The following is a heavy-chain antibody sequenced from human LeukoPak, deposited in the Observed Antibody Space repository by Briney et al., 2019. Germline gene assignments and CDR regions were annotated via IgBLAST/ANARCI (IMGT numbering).Heavy chain of an antibody. Sequence: SETLSLTYAVYGGSFSGYYWSWIRQPPGKGLEWIGKINHSGSTNYNPSLKSRVTISVDTSKNQFSLKLSSVTAADTAVYYCARALTTVTRRYGMDVWGQGTTVTVSS. CDR1: GGSFSGYY. CDR2: INHSGST. D-gene: IGHD4-17*01. V-gene: IGHV4-34*01. J-gene: IGHJ6*02. CDR3: ARALTTVTRRYGMDV.